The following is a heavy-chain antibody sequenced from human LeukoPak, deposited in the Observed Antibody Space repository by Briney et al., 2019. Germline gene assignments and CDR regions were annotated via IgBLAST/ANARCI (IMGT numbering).Heavy chain of an antibody. J-gene: IGHJ4*02. D-gene: IGHD3-22*01. CDR2: IYTSGST. CDR3: AREPGYDSSGYSDY. V-gene: IGHV4-4*07. CDR1: GGPINSYY. Sequence: SETLSLTCTVSGGPINSYYWSWIRQPAGKGLEWIGRIYTSGSTNYNPSLKSRVTMSVDTSKNQFSLKLSSVTAADTAVYYCAREPGYDSSGYSDYWGQGTLVTVSS.